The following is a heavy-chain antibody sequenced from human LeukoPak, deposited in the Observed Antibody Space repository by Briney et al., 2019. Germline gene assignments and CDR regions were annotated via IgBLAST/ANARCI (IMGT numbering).Heavy chain of an antibody. CDR3: ARVGSSGYYAFDN. Sequence: GGSLRLSCAASGFTFSHYAVHWVRQAPGKGLEWVALISYDGSNKYYADSVKGRFTISRDNFKNTLFLQMNSLRAEDTALYYCARVGSSGYYAFDNWGQGTLVTVFS. CDR2: ISYDGSNK. V-gene: IGHV3-30-3*01. CDR1: GFTFSHYA. D-gene: IGHD3-22*01. J-gene: IGHJ4*02.